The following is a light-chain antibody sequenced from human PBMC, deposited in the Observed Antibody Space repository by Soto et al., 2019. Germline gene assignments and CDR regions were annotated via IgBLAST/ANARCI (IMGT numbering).Light chain of an antibody. V-gene: IGKV3-20*01. Sequence: EIVLTQSPGTLSLSPGDRVTLSCRASQSVGNNYLGWYQQKPGQAPRLLIFNASRRPTGISDRFSGSGSGTDFTLTISRLEPEDFAVYYCHQYANSPQTFGQGTRLEVK. CDR2: NAS. J-gene: IGKJ5*01. CDR1: QSVGNNY. CDR3: HQYANSPQT.